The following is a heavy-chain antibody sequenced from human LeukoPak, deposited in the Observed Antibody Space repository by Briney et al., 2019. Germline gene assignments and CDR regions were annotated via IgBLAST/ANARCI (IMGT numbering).Heavy chain of an antibody. CDR3: ARDGKRAYSGSYFY. J-gene: IGHJ4*02. D-gene: IGHD1-26*01. CDR1: GFTFSSYS. Sequence: PGGSLRLFCAASGFTFSSYSMNWVRQAPGKGLEWVSSISSSSSYIYYADSVKGRFTISRDNAKNSLYLQMNSLRAEDTAVYYCARDGKRAYSGSYFYWGQGTLVTVSS. CDR2: ISSSSSYI. V-gene: IGHV3-21*01.